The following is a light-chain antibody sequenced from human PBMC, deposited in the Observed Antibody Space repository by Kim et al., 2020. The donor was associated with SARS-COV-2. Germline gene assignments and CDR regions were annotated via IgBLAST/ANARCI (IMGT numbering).Light chain of an antibody. CDR3: GTWDSGLSAWV. J-gene: IGLJ3*02. CDR1: DSNIGNNY. CDR2: DYN. V-gene: IGLV1-51*01. Sequence: QSALTQPPSVSAAPGQRVTISCSGSDSNIGNNYVSWYQQFPGTAPKLLIYDYNQRPTGIPDRFSGSKSGTSATLDITGLQPGDEADYYCGTWDSGLSAWVFGGGTKLTVL.